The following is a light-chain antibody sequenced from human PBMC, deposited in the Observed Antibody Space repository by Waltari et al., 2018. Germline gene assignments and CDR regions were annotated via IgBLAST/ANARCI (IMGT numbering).Light chain of an antibody. J-gene: IGLJ3*02. CDR3: SSYTSSSTWV. CDR2: DVN. V-gene: IGLV2-14*01. Sequence: QSALTQPASVSGSPGQSITISCTGTSSDVGGYNYVSWYQQHPGKAPKLMIYDVNKRPPGISNRFSGSKSGNTASLTISGLQAEDEADYYCSSYTSSSTWVFGGGTKLTVL. CDR1: SSDVGGYNY.